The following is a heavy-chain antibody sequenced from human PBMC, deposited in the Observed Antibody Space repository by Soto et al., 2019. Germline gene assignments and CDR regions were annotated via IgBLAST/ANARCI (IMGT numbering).Heavy chain of an antibody. CDR3: ARVYSGSYSDS. V-gene: IGHV4-4*02. Sequence: SETLSLTCAVSGGSISSSNWWSWVRQPPGKGLQWIGEIYHSGSTNYIPSLKSRVTISVDKSKNQFSLKLSSVTAADTAVYYCARVYSGSYSDSWGRGTLVTVSS. D-gene: IGHD1-26*01. CDR1: GGSISSSNW. J-gene: IGHJ4*02. CDR2: IYHSGST.